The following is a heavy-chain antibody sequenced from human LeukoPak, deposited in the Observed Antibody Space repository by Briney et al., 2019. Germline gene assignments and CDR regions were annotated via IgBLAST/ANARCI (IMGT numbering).Heavy chain of an antibody. CDR2: IQYDGSNK. J-gene: IGHJ4*02. CDR3: AKPGGRVGESLNGIDY. Sequence: GGSLRLSCAASGFAFSNYGLHWVRQAPGKGLEWVAFIQYDGSNKFHTDSVKGRFTISRNNSKNTLFLQMNSLRAEDTAVYYCAKPGGRVGESLNGIDYWGQGTLVTVS. CDR1: GFAFSNYG. D-gene: IGHD3-10*01. V-gene: IGHV3-30*02.